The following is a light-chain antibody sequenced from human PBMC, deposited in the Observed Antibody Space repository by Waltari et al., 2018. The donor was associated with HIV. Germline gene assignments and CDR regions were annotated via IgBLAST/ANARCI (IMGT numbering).Light chain of an antibody. CDR1: SANIGNT. CDR3: AAWDDILSGWV. V-gene: IGLV1-47*01. J-gene: IGLJ3*02. Sequence: QSVLTQPPSASGTPGQRVTISCSGSSANIGNTVYWYQQLPGTAPKLSVDMDNQRPSGVPDRFSGSRSGTLASLDVSGLRSEDEANYFCAAWDDILSGWVFGGGTKLTVL. CDR2: MDN.